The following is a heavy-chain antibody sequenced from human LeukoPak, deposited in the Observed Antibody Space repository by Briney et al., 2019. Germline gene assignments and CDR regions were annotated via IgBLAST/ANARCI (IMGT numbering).Heavy chain of an antibody. D-gene: IGHD5-24*01. V-gene: IGHV3-23*01. CDR1: GFTFSNYV. CDR3: AKDGRWLQSPFDY. CDR2: ISGSVGRT. Sequence: GGSLRLSCAAYGFTFSNYVMSWVRQDPGKGLEWVSAISGSVGRTSYADSVKGRFTISRDNSKNTLYLQMNSLRAEDTAVYYCAKDGRWLQSPFDYWGQGTLVTVSS. J-gene: IGHJ4*02.